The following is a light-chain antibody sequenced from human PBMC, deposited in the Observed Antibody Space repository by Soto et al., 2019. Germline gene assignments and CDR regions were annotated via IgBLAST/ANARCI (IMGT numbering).Light chain of an antibody. CDR1: SSDVGGYNY. Sequence: QSALTQPASVSGSPGQSITISCTGTSSDVGGYNYVSWYQQHPGIAPKLMIYDVTNRPSGVSNRFSGSKSGNTASLTIFGLQAEDEADYYCSSYTSRSTYVFGTGTKVTVL. CDR2: DVT. J-gene: IGLJ1*01. V-gene: IGLV2-14*01. CDR3: SSYTSRSTYV.